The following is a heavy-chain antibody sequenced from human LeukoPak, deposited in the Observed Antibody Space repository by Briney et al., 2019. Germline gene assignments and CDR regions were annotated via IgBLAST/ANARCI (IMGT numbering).Heavy chain of an antibody. CDR2: INPNTGGT. CDR1: GYTFTGYY. Sequence: ASVKVSCKASGYTFTGYYMHWVRQAPGQGLEWMGWINPNTGGTNYAQKFQGRVTMTRDTSISTAYMELRSLRPDDTAVYFCARDGSGYRDHDYWGQGTLVTVSS. V-gene: IGHV1-2*02. CDR3: ARDGSGYRDHDY. J-gene: IGHJ4*02. D-gene: IGHD5-12*01.